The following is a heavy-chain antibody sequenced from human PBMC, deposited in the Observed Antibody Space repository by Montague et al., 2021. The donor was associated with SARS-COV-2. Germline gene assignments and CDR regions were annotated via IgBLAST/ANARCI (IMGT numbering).Heavy chain of an antibody. CDR1: GGSIRSYY. J-gene: IGHJ4*02. CDR3: ARYGSYFEH. D-gene: IGHD1-26*01. V-gene: IGHV4-59*03. CDR2: IYYDGST. Sequence: SETLSLTCTVSGGSIRSYYWSWIRQTPGKGLDWIGYIYYDGSTNYNPSLKSRVTMSVDSSKNQFSLRLSSVTAAGTAVYYCARYGSYFEHWGQGALVTVSS.